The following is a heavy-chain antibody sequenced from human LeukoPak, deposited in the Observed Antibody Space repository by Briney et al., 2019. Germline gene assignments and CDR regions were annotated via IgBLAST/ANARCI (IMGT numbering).Heavy chain of an antibody. J-gene: IGHJ5*02. CDR3: ARGSGGSTSFLFDP. D-gene: IGHD2-2*01. Sequence: GASVNVSCEASGYTFTSYGISWVRQAPGQGREWMGGISAYNGNTEYAQKLQGRVTMTTDTCTSTAYMELRSLRSDDTAVYYSARGSGGSTSFLFDPWGQGTVVTVSS. CDR1: GYTFTSYG. CDR2: ISAYNGNT. V-gene: IGHV1-18*01.